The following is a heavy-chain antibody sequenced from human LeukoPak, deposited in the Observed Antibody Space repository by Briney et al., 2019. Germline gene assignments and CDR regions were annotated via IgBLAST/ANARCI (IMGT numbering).Heavy chain of an antibody. D-gene: IGHD2-21*01. CDR2: INERATII. J-gene: IGHJ4*02. CDR1: GFTFSNYW. Sequence: GGSLRLSCAASGFTFSNYWMHWVRQAPGKGLEWVSRINERATIISYADSVKGRFTISRENARNTLYLQMNSLTAEDTAVYYCVRDLILVWSPGDDFDHWGQGTLVTVSS. CDR3: VRDLILVWSPGDDFDH. V-gene: IGHV3-74*01.